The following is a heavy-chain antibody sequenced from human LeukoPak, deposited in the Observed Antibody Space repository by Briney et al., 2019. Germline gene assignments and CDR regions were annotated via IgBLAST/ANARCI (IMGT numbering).Heavy chain of an antibody. D-gene: IGHD4-17*01. CDR2: IRYDGSNK. Sequence: GGSLRLSCEASGFTFTNAWMIWVRQAPGKGLEWVAFIRYDGSNKYYADSVKGRFTISRDNSKNTLYLQMNSLRAEDTAVYYCAKESFNDYGDYGIDYWGQGTLVTVSS. V-gene: IGHV3-30*02. CDR3: AKESFNDYGDYGIDY. CDR1: GFTFTNAW. J-gene: IGHJ4*02.